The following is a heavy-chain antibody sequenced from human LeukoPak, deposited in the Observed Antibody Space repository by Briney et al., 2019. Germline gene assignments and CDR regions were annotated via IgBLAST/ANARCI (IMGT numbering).Heavy chain of an antibody. D-gene: IGHD3-10*01. Sequence: GGSLRLSCAASGFAFSDYYMSWIRQAPGKGLEWVAVTSSDLNVKLYADSVKGRFTISRDNSRSTLYLQMNSLRPEDTAIYYCAREGYYGSGSPPSLYFDYWGQGTLVTVSS. J-gene: IGHJ4*02. CDR2: TSSDLNVK. CDR3: AREGYYGSGSPPSLYFDY. CDR1: GFAFSDYY. V-gene: IGHV3-30*03.